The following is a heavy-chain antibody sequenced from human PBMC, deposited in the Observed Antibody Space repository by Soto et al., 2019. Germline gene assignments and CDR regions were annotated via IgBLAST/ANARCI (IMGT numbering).Heavy chain of an antibody. CDR3: ASGRRDYYDSSGYSYGMDV. Sequence: SSETLSLTCAVSGGSISSSNWWSWVRQPPGKGLEWIGEIYHSGSTNYNPSLKSRVTISVDKSKNQFSLKLSSVTAADTAVYYCASGRRDYYDSSGYSYGMDVWGQGTTVTVSS. V-gene: IGHV4-4*02. CDR1: GGSISSSNW. D-gene: IGHD3-22*01. J-gene: IGHJ6*02. CDR2: IYHSGST.